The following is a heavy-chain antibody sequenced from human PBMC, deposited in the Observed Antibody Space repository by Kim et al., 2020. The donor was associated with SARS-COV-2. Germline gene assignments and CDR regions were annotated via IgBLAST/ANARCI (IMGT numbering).Heavy chain of an antibody. J-gene: IGHJ4*02. Sequence: GGSLRLSCETSGFTFSSFTMSWVRQAPGKGLEWVSSIGGSGTSLYSADSVKGRFTISRDNSRSTLYLQMNSLRVEDRAVYYCARGWVQFSSSLFPVDYLGQGILVTVS. CDR2: IGGSGTSL. D-gene: IGHD6-13*01. V-gene: IGHV3-23*01. CDR1: GFTFSSFT. CDR3: ARGWVQFSSSLFPVDY.